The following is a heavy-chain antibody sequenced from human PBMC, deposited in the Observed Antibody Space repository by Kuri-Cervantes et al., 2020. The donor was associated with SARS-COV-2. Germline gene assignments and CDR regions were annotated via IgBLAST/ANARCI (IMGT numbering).Heavy chain of an antibody. V-gene: IGHV1-69*06. J-gene: IGHJ5*02. Sequence: SVKVSCKASGGTFSSYAISWVRQAPGQGLEWMGGIIPIFGTANCAQKFQGRVTITADKSTSTAYMELSSLRSEDTAVCYCAREFDIVVVPAAIGFDPWGQGTLVTVSS. CDR3: AREFDIVVVPAAIGFDP. D-gene: IGHD2-2*02. CDR1: GGTFSSYA. CDR2: IIPIFGTA.